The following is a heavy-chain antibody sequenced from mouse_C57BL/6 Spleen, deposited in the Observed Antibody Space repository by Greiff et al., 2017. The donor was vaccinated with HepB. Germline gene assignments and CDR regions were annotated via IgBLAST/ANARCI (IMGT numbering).Heavy chain of an antibody. V-gene: IGHV5-6*02. CDR2: ISSGGSYT. CDR3: ARRSNYGAMDY. D-gene: IGHD2-5*01. Sequence: EVKLQESGGDLVKPGGSLKLSCAASGFTFSSYGMSWVRQTPDKRLEWVATISSGGSYTYYPDSVKGRFTISRDNAKNTLYLQMSSLKSEDTAMYYCARRSNYGAMDYWGQGTSVTVSS. CDR1: GFTFSSYG. J-gene: IGHJ4*01.